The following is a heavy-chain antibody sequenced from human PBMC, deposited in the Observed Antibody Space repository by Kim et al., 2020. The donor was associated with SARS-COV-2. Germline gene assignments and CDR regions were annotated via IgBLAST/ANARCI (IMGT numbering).Heavy chain of an antibody. J-gene: IGHJ4*02. Sequence: TSYSPSFQGQVTISADKSISTAYLQWSSLKASDTAMYYCARQGSTGYFDYWGQGTLVTVSS. CDR2: T. V-gene: IGHV5-51*01. CDR3: ARQGSTGYFDY.